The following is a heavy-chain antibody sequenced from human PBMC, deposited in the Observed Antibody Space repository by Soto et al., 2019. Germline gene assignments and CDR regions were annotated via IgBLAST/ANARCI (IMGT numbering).Heavy chain of an antibody. J-gene: IGHJ6*03. D-gene: IGHD3-10*01. CDR2: IYYSGST. CDR3: ARWASRRFAYYYYMDV. Sequence: PSETLSLTCTVSGGSISSYYWSWIRQPPGKGLEWIGYIYYSGSTNYNPSLKSRVTISVDTSKNQFSLKLSSVTAADTAVYYCARWASRRFAYYYYMDVWGKGTTVTVSS. CDR1: GGSISSYY. V-gene: IGHV4-59*08.